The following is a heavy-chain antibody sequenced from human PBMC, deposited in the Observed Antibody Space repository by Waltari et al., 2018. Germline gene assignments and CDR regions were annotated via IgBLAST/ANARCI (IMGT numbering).Heavy chain of an antibody. CDR3: ARATHYNWNYVASYFYYMDV. CDR2: FNPNSGAT. J-gene: IGHJ6*03. Sequence: AQLVQSGPEVKTPGASVKVSCQASGYTSTGSYIHWVRQAPGQGLQWVGYFNPNSGATKYAQNFQGRVTMTRDTSISAIYMHLTSLRSDDTAVYFCARATHYNWNYVASYFYYMDVWGTGTTITVSS. V-gene: IGHV1-2*02. CDR1: GYTSTGSY. D-gene: IGHD1-7*01.